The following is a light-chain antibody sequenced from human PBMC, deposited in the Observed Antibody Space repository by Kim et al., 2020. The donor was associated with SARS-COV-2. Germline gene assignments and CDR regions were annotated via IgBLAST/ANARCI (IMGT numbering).Light chain of an antibody. CDR2: GAS. J-gene: IGKJ4*01. CDR3: QQYNNWLT. CDR1: QSVSSN. Sequence: SVSPGERANLSCRASQSVSSNLAWYQQKPGQAPRLLIYGASTRATGIPARFSGSGSGTEFTLTISSLQSEDFAVYYCQQYNNWLTFGGGTKVDIK. V-gene: IGKV3-15*01.